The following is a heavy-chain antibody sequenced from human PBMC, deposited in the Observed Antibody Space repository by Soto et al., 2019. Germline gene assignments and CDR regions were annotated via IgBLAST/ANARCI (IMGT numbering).Heavy chain of an antibody. CDR1: GFTFSSYT. J-gene: IGHJ5*02. CDR3: AKDRSNYDAADWFDP. V-gene: IGHV3-23*01. Sequence: GGSLRLSCAASGFTFSSYTMSWVRQAPGKGLEWVSAISGSGGSTYYADSVKGRFTISRDNSKNTLYLQMNSLRAEDTAVYYCAKDRSNYDAADWFDPWGQGTLVTSPQ. CDR2: ISGSGGST. D-gene: IGHD4-4*01.